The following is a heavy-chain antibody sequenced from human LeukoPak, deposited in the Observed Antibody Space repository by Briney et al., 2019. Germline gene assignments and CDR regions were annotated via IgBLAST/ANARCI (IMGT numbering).Heavy chain of an antibody. D-gene: IGHD3-22*01. CDR2: IYTSGSS. CDR1: GGSITSYY. CDR3: ARGVGYYDSSGYYSHLPSFDY. J-gene: IGHJ4*02. Sequence: PSETLSLTCTVSGGSITSYYWSWIRQPAGKGLEWIGRIYTSGSSNYNPSLKSRVTISVDTSENQFSLKLSSVTAADTAVYYCARGVGYYDSSGYYSHLPSFDYWGQGTLVTVSS. V-gene: IGHV4-4*07.